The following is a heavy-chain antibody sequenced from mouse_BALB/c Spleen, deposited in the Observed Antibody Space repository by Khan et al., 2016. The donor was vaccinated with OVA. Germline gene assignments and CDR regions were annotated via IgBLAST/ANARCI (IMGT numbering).Heavy chain of an antibody. J-gene: IGHJ2*01. CDR2: ISYRGNT. CDR3: ARVYGGDFDY. Sequence: VQLKESGPGLVKPSQSLSLTCTVTGFSITSDYAWNWIRQFPGNKLEWMGYISYRGNTKYNPSLKSRISITRDTSKNQFFLQLNSVTIEDTATYYCARVYGGDFDYWGQGTTLTVSS. CDR1: GFSITSDYA. D-gene: IGHD1-1*01. V-gene: IGHV3-2*02.